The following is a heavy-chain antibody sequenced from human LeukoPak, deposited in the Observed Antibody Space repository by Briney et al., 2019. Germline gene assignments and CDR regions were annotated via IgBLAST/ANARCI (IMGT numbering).Heavy chain of an antibody. CDR2: ISSSSSYI. CDR1: GLTFSSYA. Sequence: GGSLRLSCAASGLTFSSYAMSWVRQAPGKGLEWVSSISSSSSYIYYADSVKGRFTISRDNAKNSLYLQMNSLRAEDTAVYYCARYCSGGSCYSEGVFDYWGQGTLVTVSS. D-gene: IGHD2-15*01. V-gene: IGHV3-21*01. CDR3: ARYCSGGSCYSEGVFDY. J-gene: IGHJ4*02.